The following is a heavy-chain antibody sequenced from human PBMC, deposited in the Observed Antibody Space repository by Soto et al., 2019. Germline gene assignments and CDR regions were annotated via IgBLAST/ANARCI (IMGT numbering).Heavy chain of an antibody. CDR2: LSGSGDNT. CDR1: GFTFGDYV. V-gene: IGHV3-23*01. J-gene: IGHJ4*02. Sequence: EVQLLESGGGLVQPGGSLRLSCAASGFTFGDYVMSWVRQAPGKGLEWVSALSGSGDNTYYADSVKGRFTISRDNSKNTLFLQMSRLRAEDTAVYYCAHRNYYESGNYYAYYFDYWGQGTLVTVSS. CDR3: AHRNYYESGNYYAYYFDY. D-gene: IGHD3-22*01.